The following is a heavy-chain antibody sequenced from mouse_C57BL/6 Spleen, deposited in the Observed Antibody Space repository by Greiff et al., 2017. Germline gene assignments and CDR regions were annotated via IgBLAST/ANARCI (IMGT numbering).Heavy chain of an antibody. CDR3: ARNGYYGSSYEGLDY. CDR2: ISSGSSTI. D-gene: IGHD1-1*01. V-gene: IGHV5-17*01. J-gene: IGHJ2*01. CDR1: GFTFSDYG. Sequence: EVMLVESGGGLVKPGGSLKLSCTASGFTFSDYGMHWVRQAPEKGLEWVAYISSGSSTIYYADTVKGRFTISRDNAKNTLILQMTRLRSEDTAMYYCARNGYYGSSYEGLDYWGQGTTLTVSS.